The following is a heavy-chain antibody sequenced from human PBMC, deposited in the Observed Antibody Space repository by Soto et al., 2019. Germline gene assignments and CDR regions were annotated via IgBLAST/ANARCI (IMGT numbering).Heavy chain of an antibody. Sequence: EVQLVESGGGLVQPGGSLRLSCAASGFSFSSYWIHWVRQAPGKGLVWVSRIKTDGSSTDYPDSVKGRFTISRDNAKNTLYLQMNSLRAEDTAVYYCAKREGNTYGLFHWGQGTLVTVSS. CDR2: IKTDGSST. CDR3: AKREGNTYGLFH. V-gene: IGHV3-74*01. J-gene: IGHJ4*02. CDR1: GFSFSSYW. D-gene: IGHD5-18*01.